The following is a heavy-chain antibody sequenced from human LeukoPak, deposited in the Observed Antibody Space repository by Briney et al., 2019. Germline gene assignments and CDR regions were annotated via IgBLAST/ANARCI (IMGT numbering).Heavy chain of an antibody. D-gene: IGHD6-6*01. CDR3: AKWKYSNSGIDDY. Sequence: GGSLRLSCAASGFTFSSYAMSWVRQVPGKGLEWVSVISGSGDNTYYADSVKGRFTTSRDNSKNMLYLQMNSLRAEDTAVYYCAKWKYSNSGIDDYWGQGTLVTVSS. CDR2: ISGSGDNT. V-gene: IGHV3-23*01. CDR1: GFTFSSYA. J-gene: IGHJ4*02.